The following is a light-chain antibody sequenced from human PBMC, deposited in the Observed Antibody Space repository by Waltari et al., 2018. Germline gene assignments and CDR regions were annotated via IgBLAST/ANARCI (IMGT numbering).Light chain of an antibody. CDR2: VNSDGSH. CDR3: QTGGHGTWV. CDR1: SGHSRNV. Sequence: QLVLTQSPSASASLGASVKLTCTLSSGHSRNVIAWLQQQPEKGPRYLMKVNSDGSHSKGDEIPDRFSCSSSGAERYLTISSLQSEDEADYYCQTGGHGTWVFGGGTKLTVL. J-gene: IGLJ3*02. V-gene: IGLV4-69*01.